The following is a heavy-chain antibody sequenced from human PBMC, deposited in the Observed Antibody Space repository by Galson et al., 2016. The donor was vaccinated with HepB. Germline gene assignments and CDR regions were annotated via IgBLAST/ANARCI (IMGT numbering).Heavy chain of an antibody. CDR2: LYYSGTT. CDR3: ARESDSSSTNWFDP. V-gene: IGHV4-39*07. Sequence: ETLSLTCSVTGASISGSSYYWVWIRQPPGQGLEWIGSLYYSGTTYYSSSLKRRVTISVNTSKHHFSLRLNSVTAADTAFSYCARESDSSSTNWFDPWGQGTQVTVSS. CDR1: GASISGSSYY. J-gene: IGHJ5*02. D-gene: IGHD6-13*01.